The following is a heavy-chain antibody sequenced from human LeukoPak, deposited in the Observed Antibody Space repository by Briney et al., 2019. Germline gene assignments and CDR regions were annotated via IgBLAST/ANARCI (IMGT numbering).Heavy chain of an antibody. V-gene: IGHV4-61*01. J-gene: IGHJ5*02. CDR1: GYSISNDYY. D-gene: IGHD2-15*01. Sequence: PSETLSLTCVVSGYSISNDYYWSWIRQPPGKGLEWIGYIYYSGSTNYNPSLKSRVTISVDTSKNQFSLKLSSVTAADTAVYYCARAPYCSGGSCYRPGSWFDPWGQGTLVTVSS. CDR3: ARAPYCSGGSCYRPGSWFDP. CDR2: IYYSGST.